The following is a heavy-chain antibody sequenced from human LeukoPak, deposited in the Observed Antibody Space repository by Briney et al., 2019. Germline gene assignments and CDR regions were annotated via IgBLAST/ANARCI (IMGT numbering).Heavy chain of an antibody. V-gene: IGHV4-59*01. D-gene: IGHD2-21*01. CDR3: ASSIFEEDWFDP. Sequence: SETLSLTCTVSGGSISSYYWSWIRQPPGKGLEWIGYIYYSGSTNYNPSLKSRVTISVDTSKNQFSLKLSSVTAADTAVYYCASSIFEEDWFDPWGQGTLVTVSS. J-gene: IGHJ5*02. CDR1: GGSISSYY. CDR2: IYYSGST.